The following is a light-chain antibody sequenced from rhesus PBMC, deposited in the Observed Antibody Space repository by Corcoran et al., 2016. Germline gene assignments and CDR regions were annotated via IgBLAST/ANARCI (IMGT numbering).Light chain of an antibody. CDR2: YAN. V-gene: IGKV1-32*02. CDR1: QGISSY. CDR3: QQGNSNPLT. Sequence: DIQMSQSPSSLSASVGDRVTITCRASQGISSYLNWYQQKPGKAPKLLIYYANGVASGVPSRFSGSGSGTEFTLTISSLQPEDFATYYCQQGNSNPLTFGGGTKVELK. J-gene: IGKJ4*01.